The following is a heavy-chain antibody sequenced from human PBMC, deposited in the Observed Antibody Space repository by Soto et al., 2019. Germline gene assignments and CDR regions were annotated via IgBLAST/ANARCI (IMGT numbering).Heavy chain of an antibody. D-gene: IGHD6-19*01. CDR2: TRQDGGQS. J-gene: IGHJ4*02. Sequence: GGSLRLSCEGSGFPLSSYWMSWIRQAPGKGLEWVANTRQDGGQSYLVDSVQGRFTISRDNAKNSVYLQMNSLRAEDTAVYYCVRAGRTGWHFESWGQGTLVTV. CDR3: VRAGRTGWHFES. CDR1: GFPLSSYW. V-gene: IGHV3-7*01.